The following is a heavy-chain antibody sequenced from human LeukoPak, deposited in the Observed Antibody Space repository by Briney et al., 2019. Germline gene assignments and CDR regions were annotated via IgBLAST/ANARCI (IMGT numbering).Heavy chain of an antibody. Sequence: SETLSLTCTVSGGSLSGHFWSLFRRPPGKGLENIGYIHSSGSTNYNPSYKKRLTVSLQMSNKQLSLCLSAVTAADTAVYYCARDPGDTDWYNFDFWGQGILVTVSS. V-gene: IGHV4-59*11. J-gene: IGHJ4*02. CDR1: GGSLSGHF. CDR3: ARDPGDTDWYNFDF. D-gene: IGHD3-9*01. CDR2: IHSSGST.